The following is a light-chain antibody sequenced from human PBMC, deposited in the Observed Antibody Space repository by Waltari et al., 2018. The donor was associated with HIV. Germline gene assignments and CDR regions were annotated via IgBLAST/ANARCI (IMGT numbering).Light chain of an antibody. Sequence: QSALTKPASVSGSPGQSITISCTCTSSDVGAFNLVSWYQQHPCPAPKLIIFEGTKRPSVVSDRFAGSRSGNTASLTISGLQAEDEGDYYCWSDTGTGVLFGRGTKLTVL. CDR3: WSDTGTGVL. J-gene: IGLJ2*01. CDR2: EGT. V-gene: IGLV2-23*01. CDR1: SSDVGAFNL.